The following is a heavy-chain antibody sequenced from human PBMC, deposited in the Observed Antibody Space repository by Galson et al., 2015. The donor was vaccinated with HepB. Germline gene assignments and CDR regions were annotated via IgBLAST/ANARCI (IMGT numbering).Heavy chain of an antibody. J-gene: IGHJ5*02. CDR1: GFTFSRYA. CDR2: VTASGGST. CDR3: AKGGPYYYDGSLFDP. V-gene: IGHV3-23*01. Sequence: SLRLSCAASGFTFSRYAMSWLRLAPGKGLQWVSGVTASGGSTQDADSVKGQFAISRDNSKNTLYLQLNSLRVEDTAVYYCAKGGPYYYDGSLFDPWGRGTLVTVSS. D-gene: IGHD3-22*01.